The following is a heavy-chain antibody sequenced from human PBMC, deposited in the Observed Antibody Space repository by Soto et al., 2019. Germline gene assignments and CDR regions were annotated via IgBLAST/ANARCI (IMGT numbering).Heavy chain of an antibody. D-gene: IGHD2-21*02. J-gene: IGHJ4*02. CDR1: GSSISVFY. Sequence: SETLSRTFFISGSSISVFYWGCIRQPPGKGLEWIGNIYYSGSANYDPSLRSRVTISLNTSKNQFSLNLNSVTAADTAIYYCARWTYCGGDCYWLDFWGQG. CDR3: ARWTYCGGDCYWLDF. V-gene: IGHV4-59*01. CDR2: IYYSGSA.